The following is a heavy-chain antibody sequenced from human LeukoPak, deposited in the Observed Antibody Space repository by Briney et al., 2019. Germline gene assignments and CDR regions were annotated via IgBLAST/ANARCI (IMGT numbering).Heavy chain of an antibody. CDR3: GTLVTGTIPYIVY. CDR1: GFSFRNYW. CDR2: IKQDESEK. Sequence: GGSLRLSCAASGFSFRNYWMTCVRQAPGEGLEWLSNIKQDESEKYYADSVKGRFTISRDNAKNSLFLQMNNLRAEHRAVYYCGTLVTGTIPYIVYWGQGTLVTVSS. D-gene: IGHD1-20*01. J-gene: IGHJ4*02. V-gene: IGHV3-7*01.